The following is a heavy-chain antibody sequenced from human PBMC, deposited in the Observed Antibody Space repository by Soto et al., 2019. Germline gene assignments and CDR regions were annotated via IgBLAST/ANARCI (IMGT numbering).Heavy chain of an antibody. CDR1: GFTFSTYS. D-gene: IGHD1-1*01. CDR3: ARDQRERHYYGMDV. J-gene: IGHJ6*02. Sequence: GGSLRLSCVASGFTFSTYSMNWVRLAPGRGLEWVSYISSSSTSLYYADSVKGRFSISRDNAKNSLYLQMNSLRDEDTAVYYCARDQRERHYYGMDVWGQGTLVTVSS. V-gene: IGHV3-48*02. CDR2: ISSSSTSL.